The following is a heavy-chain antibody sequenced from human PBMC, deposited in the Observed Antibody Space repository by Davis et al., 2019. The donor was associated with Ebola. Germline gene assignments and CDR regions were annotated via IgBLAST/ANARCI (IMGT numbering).Heavy chain of an antibody. CDR2: ISAHYGNT. CDR1: GYTFTSYC. CDR3: ARDGRIQLWLPNWFDP. Sequence: AASVKVSCKASGYTFTSYCISWVRQAPGQGLEWMGCISAHYGNTNDAQKLQGRVTMTTDTSTSTAYMELRSLRSDDTAVYYCARDGRIQLWLPNWFDPWGQGTLVTVSS. D-gene: IGHD5-18*01. V-gene: IGHV1-18*01. J-gene: IGHJ5*02.